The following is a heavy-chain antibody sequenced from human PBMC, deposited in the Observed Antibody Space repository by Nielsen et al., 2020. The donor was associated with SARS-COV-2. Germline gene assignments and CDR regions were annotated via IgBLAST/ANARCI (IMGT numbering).Heavy chain of an antibody. CDR2: IYFTGRT. CDR3: AREASGYDHYKYGMDV. Sequence: SETLSLTCTVSGVSISSGGYFWSWIRQHPGKGLEWIGYIYFTGRTSYNPSLKSRVAMSVDTSKSQFSLDLKSVTAADTAVYYCAREASGYDHYKYGMDVWGLGATVTVSS. CDR1: GVSISSGGYF. D-gene: IGHD5-12*01. J-gene: IGHJ6*02. V-gene: IGHV4-31*03.